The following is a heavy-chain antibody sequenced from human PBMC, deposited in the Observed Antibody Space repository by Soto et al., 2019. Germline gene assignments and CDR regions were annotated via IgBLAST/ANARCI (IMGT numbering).Heavy chain of an antibody. CDR3: ARDQGVAAAGITWFDP. Sequence: QVQLQASGPGLVKPSKTLSLTCTVSGASMNSYHWSWIRQPAGKGLEWIGHIHSSGSTNYNPSLKSRVTMSVDTSKNQFSLRLMSLTAADTAVYYCARDQGVAAAGITWFDPWGQGSLVTVSS. J-gene: IGHJ5*02. CDR1: GASMNSYH. D-gene: IGHD6-13*01. V-gene: IGHV4-4*07. CDR2: IHSSGST.